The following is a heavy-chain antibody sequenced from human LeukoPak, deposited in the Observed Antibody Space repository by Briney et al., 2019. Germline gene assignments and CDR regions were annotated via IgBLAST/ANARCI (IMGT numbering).Heavy chain of an antibody. CDR1: GGTFSSDA. Sequence: SVKVSCKXSGGTFSSDAISWVRQAPGQGLEWMGGIIPIFGTANYSQKFQGRVTITADESTSTAYMELSSLRSEDTAVYYCARVFGSYCSSTSCYGDYYYYYMDVWGKGTTVTVSS. D-gene: IGHD2-2*01. CDR3: ARVFGSYCSSTSCYGDYYYYYMDV. V-gene: IGHV1-69*01. CDR2: IIPIFGTA. J-gene: IGHJ6*03.